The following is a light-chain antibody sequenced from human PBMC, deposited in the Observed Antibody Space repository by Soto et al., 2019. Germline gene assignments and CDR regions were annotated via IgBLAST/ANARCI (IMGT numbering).Light chain of an antibody. Sequence: EIVLTQSPATLSLSPGERATLSCRASQSVSSYLAWYQQKPGHAPRLLIYDASNSATGIPARFSGSGSGTDFTLTISSLEPEDFSVYYCQQRSNWPRTFGQGTKVEIK. J-gene: IGKJ1*01. V-gene: IGKV3-11*01. CDR1: QSVSSY. CDR3: QQRSNWPRT. CDR2: DAS.